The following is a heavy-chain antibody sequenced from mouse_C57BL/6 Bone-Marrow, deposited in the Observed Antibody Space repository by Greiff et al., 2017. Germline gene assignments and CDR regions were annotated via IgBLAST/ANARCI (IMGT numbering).Heavy chain of an antibody. J-gene: IGHJ2*01. V-gene: IGHV10-1*01. CDR3: VRQGYDYPFDY. CDR2: IRSKSNNYAT. CDR1: GFSFHPYA. Sequence: GGGLVQPKGSLKLSCAASGFSFHPYALNWVRQAPGKGLEWVARIRSKSNNYATYYADSVKDRFTISRDDSESMLYLQMNNLTTEDTAMYYCVRQGYDYPFDYWGQGTTLTVSS. D-gene: IGHD2-4*01.